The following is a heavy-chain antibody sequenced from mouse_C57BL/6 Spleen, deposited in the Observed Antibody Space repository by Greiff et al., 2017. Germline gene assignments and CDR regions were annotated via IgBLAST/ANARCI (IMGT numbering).Heavy chain of an antibody. CDR3: GRYGGGRRWYLDV. V-gene: IGHV1-55*01. J-gene: IGHJ1*03. D-gene: IGHD1-1*02. CDR1: GYTFTSYW. CDR2: IYPGSGST. Sequence: QVQLQQPGAELVKPGASVKMSCKASGYTFTSYWITWVKQRPGQGLEWIGDIYPGSGSTNYNEKFKSKATLTVDTSSSTAYMQLSSLTSEDSAVYYCGRYGGGRRWYLDVWGTGTPVTVSS.